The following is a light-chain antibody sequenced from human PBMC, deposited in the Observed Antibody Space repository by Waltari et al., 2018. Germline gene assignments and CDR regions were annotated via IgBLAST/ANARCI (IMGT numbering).Light chain of an antibody. V-gene: IGLV3-27*01. CDR2: KDN. CDR3: YSAADNNLGV. J-gene: IGLJ3*02. CDR1: VLAKKY. Sequence: SYELTQPSSVSVSPGQTATITCSGDVLAKKYSRWFQQKPGQAPVLVIYKDNERPSGIPGWFPGSSSGTTVTLTISGAQVEDEADCYCYSAADNNLGVFGGGTKLTVL.